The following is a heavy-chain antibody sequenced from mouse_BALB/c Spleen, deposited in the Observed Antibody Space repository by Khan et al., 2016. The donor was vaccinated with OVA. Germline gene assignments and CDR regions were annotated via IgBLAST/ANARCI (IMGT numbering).Heavy chain of an antibody. CDR2: ISYSGNT. CDR3: ASYTMTTLYAMDY. Sequence: EVKLQESGPSLVKPSQTLSLTCSVTGDSITSGYWNWIRKFPGNKLEYMGYISYSGNTYYNPSLKSRISITRDTSKNQYYLQLNSVTTKDTATDYCASYTMTTLYAMDYWGHGTSVTVSS. V-gene: IGHV3-8*02. CDR1: GDSITSGY. D-gene: IGHD2-4*01. J-gene: IGHJ4*01.